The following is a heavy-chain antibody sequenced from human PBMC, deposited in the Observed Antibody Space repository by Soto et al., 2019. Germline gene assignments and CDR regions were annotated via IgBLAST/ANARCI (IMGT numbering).Heavy chain of an antibody. V-gene: IGHV5-51*01. Sequence: GESLKISCKGSGSSFTSYWIGWVRQMPGKGLEWMGIIYPGDSDTRYSPSFQGQVTISADKSISTAYLQWSSLKASDTAMYYCARHGDDPYAIFGSRAYYYYMDVWGKGTTVTVSS. CDR2: IYPGDSDT. J-gene: IGHJ6*03. CDR3: ARHGDDPYAIFGSRAYYYYMDV. D-gene: IGHD3-3*01. CDR1: GSSFTSYW.